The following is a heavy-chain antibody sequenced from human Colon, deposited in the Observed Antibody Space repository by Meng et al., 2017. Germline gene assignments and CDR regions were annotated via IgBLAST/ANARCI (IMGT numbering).Heavy chain of an antibody. J-gene: IGHJ4*02. CDR1: GYTFTGYY. CDR2: MDPNSGGT. CDR3: ARDTGYKDF. V-gene: IGHV1-2*02. Sequence: QVQLVQSGAEVKKPGASVKVSCKASGYTFTGYYIHWVRQAPRQGLERLGWMDPNSGGTNYAQKFQGRVTMTRDTSITTAYMDLSGLTSDDTAVYYCARDTGYKDFWGQGTLVTVSS. D-gene: IGHD5-24*01.